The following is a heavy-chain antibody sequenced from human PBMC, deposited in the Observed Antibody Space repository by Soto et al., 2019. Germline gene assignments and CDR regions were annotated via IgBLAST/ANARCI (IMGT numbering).Heavy chain of an antibody. CDR2: IFYSGST. J-gene: IGHJ4*02. D-gene: IGHD6-19*01. CDR1: GGSITSSSYF. V-gene: IGHV4-39*01. Sequence: SETLSLTCTVSGGSITSSSYFWGWIRQPPGKGLEWIGTIFYSGSTYYNPSLKSRVTISVDTSKNQFSLRLISVTAADTALYYCARRYGWLYFDYWGQGSLVTVSS. CDR3: ARRYGWLYFDY.